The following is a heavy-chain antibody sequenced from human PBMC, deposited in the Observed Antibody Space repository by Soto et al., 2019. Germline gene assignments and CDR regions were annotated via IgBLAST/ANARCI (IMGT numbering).Heavy chain of an antibody. CDR3: TSTRPGTNVFDI. J-gene: IGHJ3*02. V-gene: IGHV3-15*01. CDR2: IRSKGDGGAT. CDR1: GITLSNAW. Sequence: EVQLAESGGGLVEPGGSLRLSCAGSGITLSNAWMNWVRQAAGKGLEWVGRIRSKGDGGATEYAAPGKGRFTFSRDDSENTLFLQLSALKPEDTGVYFCTSTRPGTNVFDIWGPGTMVIVSS. D-gene: IGHD1-1*01.